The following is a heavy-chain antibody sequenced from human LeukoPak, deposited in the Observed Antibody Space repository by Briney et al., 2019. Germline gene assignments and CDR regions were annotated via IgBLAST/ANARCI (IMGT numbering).Heavy chain of an antibody. CDR1: GFTFNNYV. Sequence: PGGSLRLSCAASGFTFNNYVMRWVRQAPGKGLEWVAFIRYDGSNKYYADSVKGRFTISRDNSKNTLYLQMNSLRAEDTAVYYCAKDAKGYSSSYRDYWGQGTLVTVSS. D-gene: IGHD6-13*01. CDR3: AKDAKGYSSSYRDY. CDR2: IRYDGSNK. J-gene: IGHJ4*02. V-gene: IGHV3-30*02.